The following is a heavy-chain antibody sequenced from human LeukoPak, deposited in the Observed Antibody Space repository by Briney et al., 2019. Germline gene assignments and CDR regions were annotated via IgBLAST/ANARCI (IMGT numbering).Heavy chain of an antibody. Sequence: PGGSLRLSCAASGFTFRSYAMSWVRQAPGKGLEWVSAISGSGGSTYYADSVKGRFTISRDNSKNTLYLQMNSPRAEDTAVYYCAKSPPSTTNYFEYWGQGTLVTVSS. D-gene: IGHD4-17*01. CDR3: AKSPPSTTNYFEY. CDR2: ISGSGGST. CDR1: GFTFRSYA. V-gene: IGHV3-23*01. J-gene: IGHJ4*02.